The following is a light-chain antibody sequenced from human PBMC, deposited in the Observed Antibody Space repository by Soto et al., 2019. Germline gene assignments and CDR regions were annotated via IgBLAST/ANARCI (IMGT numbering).Light chain of an antibody. V-gene: IGKV1-5*01. Sequence: DVQLTQAPSTLSASVGDRVTITCRASQSIGNWLAWYQQKPGKAPNLLIYDASTLENGVPSRFSGSASGTEFTLTISRLQPDDFATYFCHSRAFGQGTRLEIK. J-gene: IGKJ5*01. CDR1: QSIGNW. CDR2: DAS. CDR3: HSRA.